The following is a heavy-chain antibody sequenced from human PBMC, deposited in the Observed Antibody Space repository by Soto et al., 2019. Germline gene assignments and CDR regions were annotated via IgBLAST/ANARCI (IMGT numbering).Heavy chain of an antibody. V-gene: IGHV4-38-2*02. Sequence: LSLTCAVSGYSISTGFNWAWIRQPPGKGLEWIGSIYHSGSTYYNLSLKSRVTISSDASKNQISLKLSSVTAADTALYYCARDWGTGFYKLDSWGQGTLVTVSS. D-gene: IGHD6-19*01. CDR2: IYHSGST. CDR3: ARDWGTGFYKLDS. CDR1: GYSISTGFN. J-gene: IGHJ4*02.